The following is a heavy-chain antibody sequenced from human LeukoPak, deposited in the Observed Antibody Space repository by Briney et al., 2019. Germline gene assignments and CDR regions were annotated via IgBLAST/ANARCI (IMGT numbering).Heavy chain of an antibody. CDR3: ARGGGYDYSHFDY. CDR1: GFTFTSSA. Sequence: SVKVSCKASGFTFTSSAVQWVRQARGQPLEWIGWIVVGSGDTNYAQKFQERVTMTRDTSTSTVYMELSSLRSEDTAVYYCARGGGYDYSHFDYWGQGTLLTVSS. D-gene: IGHD5-12*01. CDR2: IVVGSGDT. J-gene: IGHJ4*02. V-gene: IGHV1-58*01.